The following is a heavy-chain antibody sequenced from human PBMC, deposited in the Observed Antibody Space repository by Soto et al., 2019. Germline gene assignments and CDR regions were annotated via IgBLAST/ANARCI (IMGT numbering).Heavy chain of an antibody. Sequence: QVQLVESGGGVVQPGRSLRLSCAASGFTFSSYGMHWVRQAPGKGLEWVAVISYDGSNKYYADSVKGRFTISRDNSKNTMYLQMNSLRAEDTAVYYCAKKGGTSDVLLWFGELSRPSWFDPWGQGTLVTVSS. CDR3: AKKGGTSDVLLWFGELSRPSWFDP. CDR2: ISYDGSNK. D-gene: IGHD3-10*01. V-gene: IGHV3-30*18. CDR1: GFTFSSYG. J-gene: IGHJ5*02.